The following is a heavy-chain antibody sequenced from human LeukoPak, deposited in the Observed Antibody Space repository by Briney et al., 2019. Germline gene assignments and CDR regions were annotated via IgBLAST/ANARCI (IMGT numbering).Heavy chain of an antibody. CDR3: ARVSVTGTPRHYYYYYMDV. J-gene: IGHJ6*03. CDR1: GGSISSSSYY. Sequence: SETLSLTCTVSGGSISSSSYYWGWIRQPPGKGLEWIGSIYYSGSTYYNPSLKSRVTISVDTSKNQFSLKLSSVTAADTAVYYCARVSVTGTPRHYYYYYMDVWGKGTTVTVSS. CDR2: IYYSGST. V-gene: IGHV4-39*07. D-gene: IGHD1-7*01.